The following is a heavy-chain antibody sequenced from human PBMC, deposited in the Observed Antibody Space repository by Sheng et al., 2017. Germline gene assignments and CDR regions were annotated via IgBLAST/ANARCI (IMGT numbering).Heavy chain of an antibody. V-gene: IGHV1-69*01. CDR2: IIPIFGTA. Sequence: QVQLVQSGAEVKKPGSSVKVSCKASGGTFSSYAISWVRQAPGQGLEWMGGIIPIFGTANYAQKFQGRVTITADESTSTAYMELSSLRSEDTAVYYCARSLGIVVVPALSYGMDVWGQGTTVTVSS. J-gene: IGHJ6*02. CDR1: GGTFSSYA. CDR3: ARSLGIVVVPALSYGMDV. D-gene: IGHD2-2*03.